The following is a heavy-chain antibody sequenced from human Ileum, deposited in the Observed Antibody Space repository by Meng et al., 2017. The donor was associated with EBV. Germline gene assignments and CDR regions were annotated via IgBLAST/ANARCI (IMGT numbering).Heavy chain of an antibody. J-gene: IGHJ5*02. D-gene: IGHD3-16*01. CDR2: TYIGWTT. CDR1: GASVDSGSYN. CDR3: NAYTAGGGGLGS. Sequence: QVERQGRGPGLVSPSAALPPTCTVPGASVDSGSYNWGGARHPPGKGRECIGYTYIGWTTYYTPSLKSRVSMSVDTSKNQFSLTLSPGTAADTAVYFCNAYTAGGGGLGSWGQRTLVTVSS. V-gene: IGHV4-30-4*01.